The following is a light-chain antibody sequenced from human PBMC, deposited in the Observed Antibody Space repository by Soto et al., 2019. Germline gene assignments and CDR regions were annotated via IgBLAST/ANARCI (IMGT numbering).Light chain of an antibody. Sequence: QSSLSHPASVSVSPGQSITISCTGTSSDVGGYNHVSWYQHHPGKAPKLMIYEVSNRPSGVSNRFSGSKSGNTASLTISGLQADDEADYYCNSHTSSNTRVFGTGTKVTVL. V-gene: IGLV2-14*01. CDR2: EVS. CDR3: NSHTSSNTRV. CDR1: SSDVGGYNH. J-gene: IGLJ1*01.